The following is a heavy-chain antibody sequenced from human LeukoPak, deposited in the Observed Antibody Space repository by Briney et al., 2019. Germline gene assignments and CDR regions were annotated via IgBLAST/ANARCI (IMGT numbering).Heavy chain of an antibody. Sequence: QAGGSLRLSCAPSGFTFSNYGMHWVRQAPGKGLEWVAFIRYDGSNKYYADSVKGRFTISRDNSKNTLYLQMNSLRAEDTAVYYCAKVRVVPAAIGRYYYYMDVWGKGTTVTISS. CDR2: IRYDGSNK. CDR3: AKVRVVPAAIGRYYYYMDV. CDR1: GFTFSNYG. D-gene: IGHD2-2*01. V-gene: IGHV3-30*02. J-gene: IGHJ6*03.